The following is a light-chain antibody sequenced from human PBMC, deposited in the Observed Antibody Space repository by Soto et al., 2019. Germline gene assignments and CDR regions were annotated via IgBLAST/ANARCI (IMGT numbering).Light chain of an antibody. CDR2: WAS. CDR1: QSVLYSSNNNNY. J-gene: IGKJ5*01. V-gene: IGKV4-1*01. CDR3: QQYYSTPIT. Sequence: DIMMTQSPDSLPVSLGERATINCKPSQSVLYSSNNNNYLAWYQQKPGQPPKLLIYWASTRESGVPDRFSGSGSGTDFTLTISSLQAEDVAVYYCQQYYSTPITFGQGTRLEIK.